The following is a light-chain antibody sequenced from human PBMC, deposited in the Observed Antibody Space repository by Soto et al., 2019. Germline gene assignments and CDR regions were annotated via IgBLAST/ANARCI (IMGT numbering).Light chain of an antibody. CDR2: EVA. CDR3: TSYTSSITYV. CDR1: SSDVGGYNY. V-gene: IGLV2-14*01. Sequence: QSALTQPASVSGSPGQSITISCTGTSSDVGGYNYVSWYQQHPGKAPKLMIYEVANRPSGVSNRFSGSKSGNTASLTISGLQAEDGADYYCTSYTSSITYVFGTGTKLTVL. J-gene: IGLJ1*01.